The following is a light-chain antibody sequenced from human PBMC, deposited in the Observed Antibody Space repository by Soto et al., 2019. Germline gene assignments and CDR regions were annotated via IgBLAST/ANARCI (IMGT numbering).Light chain of an antibody. CDR2: DVS. CDR1: SSDVGAYNY. Sequence: QSALTQPASVSGSPGQSIPISCTGTSSDVGAYNYVSWYQQHPAKAPKLMIYDVSNRPSGASNRFSGSKSGNTASLTISGLQAEDEAHYYCSSYTSSGTYVFGGGTKLTVL. V-gene: IGLV2-14*01. J-gene: IGLJ1*01. CDR3: SSYTSSGTYV.